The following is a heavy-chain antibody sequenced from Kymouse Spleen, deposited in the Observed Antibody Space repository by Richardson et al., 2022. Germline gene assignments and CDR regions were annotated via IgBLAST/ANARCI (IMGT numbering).Heavy chain of an antibody. Sequence: EVQLVESGGGLVKPGGSLRLSCAASGFTFSSYSMNWVRQAPGKGLEWVSSISSSSSYIYYADSVKGRFTISRDNAKNSLYLQMNSLRAEDTAVYYCARNYDSSGSLYYYYYYGMDVWGQGTTVTVSS. V-gene: IGHV3-21*03. CDR1: GFTFSSYS. D-gene: IGHD3-22*01. CDR2: ISSSSSYI. J-gene: IGHJ6*02. CDR3: ARNYDSSGSLYYYYYYGMDV.